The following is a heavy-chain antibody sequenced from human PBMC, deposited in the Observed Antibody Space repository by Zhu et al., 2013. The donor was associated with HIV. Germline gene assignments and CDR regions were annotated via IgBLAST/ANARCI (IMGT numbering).Heavy chain of an antibody. CDR3: ARAVAGTGVRFDY. CDR2: INPTSGGS. Sequence: QVQLVQSGAEVRKPGASVKVSCKASGYSFTGYYILWVRQAPGQGLEWMGWINPTSGGSNFIQKFQGRVILTIDTSNRTAYMEMSGLTSDDTAIYYCARAVAGTGVRFDYWGQGTLVIVSS. D-gene: IGHD6-19*01. CDR1: GYSFTGYY. V-gene: IGHV1-2*02. J-gene: IGHJ4*02.